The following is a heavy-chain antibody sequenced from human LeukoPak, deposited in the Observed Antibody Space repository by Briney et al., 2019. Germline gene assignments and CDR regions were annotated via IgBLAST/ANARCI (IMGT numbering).Heavy chain of an antibody. CDR2: INHSGST. D-gene: IGHD2-2*01. Sequence: SETLSLTCAVYGGSFSGYYWSWIRQPPGKGLEWVGEINHSGSTNYNPSLKSRVTISVDTSKNQFSLKLSSVTAADTAVYYCARGYRSRAAIGVPFDPWGRGTLVTVSS. J-gene: IGHJ5*02. CDR3: ARGYRSRAAIGVPFDP. CDR1: GGSFSGYY. V-gene: IGHV4-34*01.